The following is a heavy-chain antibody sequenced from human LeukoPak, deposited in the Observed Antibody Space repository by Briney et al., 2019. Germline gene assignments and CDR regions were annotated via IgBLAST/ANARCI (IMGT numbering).Heavy chain of an antibody. J-gene: IGHJ2*01. CDR1: GFTVSNTY. V-gene: IGHV3-53*05. CDR2: LYSGGGT. CDR3: ARDTDWYFDL. Sequence: PGGSLRLSCAASGFTVSNTYMSWVRQAPGKGLQWISVLYSGGGTYYADSVKGRFTISRDNSKNTLYLQMNSLRAEDTAVYYCARDTDWYFDLWGRGTLVTVSS.